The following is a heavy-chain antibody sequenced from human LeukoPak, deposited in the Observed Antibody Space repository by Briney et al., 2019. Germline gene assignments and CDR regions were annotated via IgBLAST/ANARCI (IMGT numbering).Heavy chain of an antibody. CDR2: MNPNSGNT. CDR3: ARDRYCSGGCCHGSGGFDP. V-gene: IGHV1-8*01. Sequence: ASVKVSCKASGYTFTSYDINWVRQATGQGLEWMGWMNPNSGNTGYAQKFQGRVTMTRNTSISTAYMELSSLRSEDTAVYYCARDRYCSGGCCHGSGGFDPWGQGTLVTVSS. D-gene: IGHD2-15*01. J-gene: IGHJ5*02. CDR1: GYTFTSYD.